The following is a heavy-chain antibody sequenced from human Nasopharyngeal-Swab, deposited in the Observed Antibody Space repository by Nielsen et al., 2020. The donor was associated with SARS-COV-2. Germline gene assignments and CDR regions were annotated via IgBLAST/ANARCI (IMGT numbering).Heavy chain of an antibody. Sequence: GSLRLSCTVSGGSISSSSYYWGWIRQPPGKGLEWIGSIYYSGSTYYNPSLKSRVTISVDTSKNQFSLKLSSVTAADTAVYYCARHETSMIVEVGGLGAFDIWGQGTMVTVSS. CDR3: ARHETSMIVEVGGLGAFDI. V-gene: IGHV4-39*01. D-gene: IGHD3-22*01. CDR2: IYYSGST. CDR1: GGSISSSSYY. J-gene: IGHJ3*02.